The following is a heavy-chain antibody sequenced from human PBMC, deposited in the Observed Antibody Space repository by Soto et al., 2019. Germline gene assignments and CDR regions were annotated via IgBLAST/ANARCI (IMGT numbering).Heavy chain of an antibody. Sequence: VESLRISCKGSGYSFTRYWIGWVRQMPGKGLEWMGIIYPGDSDTRYSPSFQGQVTISADKSISTAYLQWSSLKASDTAMYYCARHGVLRYFDWSSWGQGTMVTVSS. V-gene: IGHV5-51*01. J-gene: IGHJ5*02. CDR3: ARHGVLRYFDWSS. CDR1: GYSFTRYW. D-gene: IGHD3-9*01. CDR2: IYPGDSDT.